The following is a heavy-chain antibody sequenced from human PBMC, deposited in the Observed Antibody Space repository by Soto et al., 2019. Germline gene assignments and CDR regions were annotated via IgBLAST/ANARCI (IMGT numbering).Heavy chain of an antibody. J-gene: IGHJ3*02. CDR2: IKQDGSEK. V-gene: IGHV3-7*01. D-gene: IGHD3-16*01. CDR1: GFTFSSYW. Sequence: EVQLVESGGGLVQPGGSLRLSCAASGFTFSSYWMSWVRQAPGKGLEWVANIKQDGSEKYYVDSVKGRFTISRDNAKNSLYLQMNSLRAEDTAVYYCGRDGLPGGWHDAFDIWGQGTMVTVSS. CDR3: GRDGLPGGWHDAFDI.